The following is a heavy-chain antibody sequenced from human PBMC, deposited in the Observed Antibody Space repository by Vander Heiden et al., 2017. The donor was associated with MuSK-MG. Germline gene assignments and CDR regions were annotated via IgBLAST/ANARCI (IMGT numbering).Heavy chain of an antibody. V-gene: IGHV3-23*04. D-gene: IGHD3-16*01. J-gene: IGHJ5*02. CDR2: ISGSGGST. Sequence: EVQLVESGGGLVQPGASLRLSCAASGFTFSSYAMSWVRQAPGRGLEWVSAISGSGGSTYYADSVKGRFTISRDNSKNTLYLQMDSLRAEDTAVYYVAKGGFGYWFDPWGQGTLVTVSS. CDR1: GFTFSSYA. CDR3: AKGGFGYWFDP.